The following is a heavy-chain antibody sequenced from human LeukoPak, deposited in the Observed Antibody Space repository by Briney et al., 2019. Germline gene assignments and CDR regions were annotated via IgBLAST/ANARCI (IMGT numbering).Heavy chain of an antibody. CDR1: GGSISNSY. J-gene: IGHJ4*02. CDR3: ARHQDGYGDYFDF. Sequence: SETLSLTCSVSGGSISNSYWSWIRQPPGKGLEWIGYIHSSGRTKYDPSLESRVTISINTSMNHFSLKVSSVTAPDTAVYYCARHQDGYGDYFDFWGQGILVTVSS. CDR2: IHSSGRT. D-gene: IGHD5-24*01. V-gene: IGHV4-59*08.